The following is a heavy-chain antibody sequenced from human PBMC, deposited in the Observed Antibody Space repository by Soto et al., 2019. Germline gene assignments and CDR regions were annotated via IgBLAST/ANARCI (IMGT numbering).Heavy chain of an antibody. CDR1: GFTFSSYS. CDR2: VSYDGTIE. CDR3: AKEGVSPRSYNGDFVY. J-gene: IGHJ4*02. V-gene: IGHV3-30*18. Sequence: QVQLVESGGGVVQPGRSLRLSCAASGFTFSSYSMHWFRQAPGKGLEWVAVVSYDGTIEYYADSVKGRFTVSRDNSKNTVSLQMTSLGAEDSSVYYCAKEGVSPRSYNGDFVYWGQGTLVTVSS. D-gene: IGHD2-15*01.